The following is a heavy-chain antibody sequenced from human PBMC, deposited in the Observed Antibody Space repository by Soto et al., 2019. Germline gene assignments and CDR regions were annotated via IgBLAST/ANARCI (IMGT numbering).Heavy chain of an antibody. D-gene: IGHD3-3*01. CDR2: ISTYNGNT. Sequence: ASVKVSCKASGYTFTSYGISWVRQAPGQGLEWMGWISTYNGNTNYAQNLQDRVTMTTDTSTSTAYRELRSLRSDDTAVYYCARELADFWSGYNTHWFDPWGQGTLVTVSS. J-gene: IGHJ5*02. CDR3: ARELADFWSGYNTHWFDP. CDR1: GYTFTSYG. V-gene: IGHV1-18*04.